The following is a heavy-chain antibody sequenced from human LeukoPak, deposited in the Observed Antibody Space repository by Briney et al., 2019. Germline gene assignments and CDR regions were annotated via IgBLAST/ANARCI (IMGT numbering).Heavy chain of an antibody. Sequence: PSETLSLTCTVSGGSISSGSYYWSWIRQPAGKGLEWIGRLYTSGSTNYNPSLKSRVTISVDTSKNQFSLKLSSVTAADTAVYYCARSGLYCSGGSCRNWFDPWGQGTLVTVSS. D-gene: IGHD2-15*01. CDR1: GGSISSGSYY. CDR2: LYTSGST. V-gene: IGHV4-61*02. J-gene: IGHJ5*02. CDR3: ARSGLYCSGGSCRNWFDP.